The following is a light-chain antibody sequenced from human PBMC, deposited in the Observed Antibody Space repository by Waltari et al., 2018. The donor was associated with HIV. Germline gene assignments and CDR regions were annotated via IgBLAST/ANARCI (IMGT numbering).Light chain of an antibody. V-gene: IGLV3-19*01. CDR2: GKN. CDR3: DSRDSSGNNLV. Sequence: SSELTQDPAVSVALGQTVRITCQGDSLGKYYASWYQQKPGQAPILVIYGKNNRPSGIPDRFSGSSSGNTASLTITGAQAEDEADYYCDSRDSSGNNLVFGGGTKLTVL. J-gene: IGLJ2*01. CDR1: SLGKYY.